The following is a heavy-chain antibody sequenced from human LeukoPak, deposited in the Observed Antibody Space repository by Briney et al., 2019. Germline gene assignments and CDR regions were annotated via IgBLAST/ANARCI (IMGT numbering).Heavy chain of an antibody. V-gene: IGHV3-23*01. CDR1: GFTFSGSD. D-gene: IGHD3-22*01. CDR2: ISGSGRSS. CDR3: ARGAYDSSGYYYGNYYYYMDV. J-gene: IGHJ6*03. Sequence: PGGSLRLSCAASGFTFSGSDMVWVRQAPGKGLEWVSAISGSGRSSYYADSVKGRSTFSRDNSKNTLYLQMNSLGAEDTAVYYCARGAYDSSGYYYGNYYYYMDVWGKGTTVTISS.